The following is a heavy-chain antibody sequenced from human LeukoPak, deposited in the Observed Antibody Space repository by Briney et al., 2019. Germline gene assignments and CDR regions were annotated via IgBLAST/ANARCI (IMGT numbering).Heavy chain of an antibody. J-gene: IGHJ6*02. CDR1: GFTFSSYG. CDR2: IWYDGSNK. V-gene: IGHV3-30*02. Sequence: GGSLRLSCAASGFTFSSYGMHWVRQAPGKGLEWVAVIWYDGSNKYYADSVKGRFTISRDNSKNTLYLQMNSLRAEDTAVYYCAKEDLVGSSGYYYYYYGMDVWGQGTTVTVSS. D-gene: IGHD3-22*01. CDR3: AKEDLVGSSGYYYYYYGMDV.